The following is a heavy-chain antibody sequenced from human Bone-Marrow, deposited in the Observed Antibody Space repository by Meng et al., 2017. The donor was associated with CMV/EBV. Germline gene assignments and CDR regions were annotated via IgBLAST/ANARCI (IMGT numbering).Heavy chain of an antibody. D-gene: IGHD3-3*01. Sequence: GESLKISCAASGFTFSSYGMHWVRQAPGKGLEWVAFIRYDGSNKYYADSVKGRFTISRDNSKNTLYLQMNSLRAEDTAVYYCARGMEWLSPMAVWGQGNTVNGAS. CDR2: IRYDGSNK. J-gene: IGHJ6*01. CDR3: ARGMEWLSPMAV. CDR1: GFTFSSYG. V-gene: IGHV3-30*02.